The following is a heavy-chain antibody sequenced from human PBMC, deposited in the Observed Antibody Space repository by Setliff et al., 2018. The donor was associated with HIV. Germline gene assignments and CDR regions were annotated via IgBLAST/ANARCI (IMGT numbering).Heavy chain of an antibody. V-gene: IGHV4-34*01. D-gene: IGHD1-26*01. CDR3: AREGTYSGTYWVRRVASFDI. Sequence: PSETLSLTCAVYGGSLSGYHWSWIRQSPEKGLEWIGEINHSGSTNYNPSLKSRITISADTPKNQFSLKLSSVTAADTAVYYCAREGTYSGTYWVRRVASFDIWGQGTMVTVSS. J-gene: IGHJ3*02. CDR2: INHSGST. CDR1: GGSLSGYH.